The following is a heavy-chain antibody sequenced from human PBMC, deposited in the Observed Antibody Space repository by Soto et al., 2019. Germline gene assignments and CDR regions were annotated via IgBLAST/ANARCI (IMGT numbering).Heavy chain of an antibody. CDR3: ARGGDYVVSDAFDI. D-gene: IGHD4-17*01. Sequence: QVQLVQSGAEVKKPGASVKVSCKASGYTFTSYAMHWVRQAPGQRLEWMGWINAGNGNTKYSQKFQGRVTITRDTSASTAYMELSSLRSEDTAVYYCARGGDYVVSDAFDIWGQGTMFTVSS. CDR1: GYTFTSYA. J-gene: IGHJ3*02. V-gene: IGHV1-3*01. CDR2: INAGNGNT.